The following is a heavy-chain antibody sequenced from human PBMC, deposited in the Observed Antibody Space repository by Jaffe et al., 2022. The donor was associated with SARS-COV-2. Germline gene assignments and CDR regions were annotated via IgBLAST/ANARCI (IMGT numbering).Heavy chain of an antibody. Sequence: QVQLVQSGAEVKKPGASVRVSCKASGYTFTDYAIHWVRQAPGQRLEWMGWINAGNGNTKYSQNFQARVAFTRDTSASTVYMELSSLRSEDTAVYYCARGRGGEYFENWGQGTLVTVSS. J-gene: IGHJ4*02. CDR2: INAGNGNT. V-gene: IGHV1-3*01. D-gene: IGHD3-10*01. CDR3: ARGRGGEYFEN. CDR1: GYTFTDYA.